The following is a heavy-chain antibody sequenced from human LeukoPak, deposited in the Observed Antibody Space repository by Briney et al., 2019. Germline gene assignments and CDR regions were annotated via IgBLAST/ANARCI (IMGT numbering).Heavy chain of an antibody. V-gene: IGHV3-30*02. Sequence: GGSLRLSCAASGFTFSSYGMHWVRQAPGKGLEWVAFIRYDGSNKYYADSVKGRFTISRDNSKNTLYLQMNSLRAEDTAVYYCATLRPTVTTSGGGPDWGQGTLVTVSS. CDR1: GFTFSSYG. D-gene: IGHD4-11*01. J-gene: IGHJ4*02. CDR2: IRYDGSNK. CDR3: ATLRPTVTTSGGGPD.